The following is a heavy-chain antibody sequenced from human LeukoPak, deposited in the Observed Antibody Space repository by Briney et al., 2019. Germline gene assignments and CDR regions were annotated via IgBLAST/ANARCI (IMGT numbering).Heavy chain of an antibody. CDR3: DAADF. Sequence: GGSLRLSCAASGFSFASFAMGWVRQPPGKGLEWVSTISDSGGRTHYADSVQGRFTISRDNSKNTLYLQINNLRAEDTAIYYCDAADFWGQGTLITVSS. J-gene: IGHJ4*02. D-gene: IGHD6-13*01. V-gene: IGHV3-23*01. CDR1: GFSFASFA. CDR2: ISDSGGRT.